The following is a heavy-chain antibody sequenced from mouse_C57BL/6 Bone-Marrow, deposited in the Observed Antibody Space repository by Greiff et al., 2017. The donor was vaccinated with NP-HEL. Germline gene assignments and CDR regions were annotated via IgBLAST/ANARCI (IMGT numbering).Heavy chain of an antibody. J-gene: IGHJ2*01. Sequence: EVQRVESGGGLVKPGGSLKLSCAASGFTFSSYAMSWVRQTPEKRLEWVATISDGGSYTYYPDNVKGRFTISRDNAKNNLYLQLSHLKSEDTAMYYCARLPPDYWGQGTTLTVSS. D-gene: IGHD5-5*01. CDR3: ARLPPDY. CDR2: ISDGGSYT. V-gene: IGHV5-4*01. CDR1: GFTFSSYA.